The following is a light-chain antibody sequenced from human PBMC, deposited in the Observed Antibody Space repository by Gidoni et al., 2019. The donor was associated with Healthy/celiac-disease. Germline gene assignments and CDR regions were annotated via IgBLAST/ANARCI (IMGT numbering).Light chain of an antibody. J-gene: IGKJ3*01. Sequence: DIQITQSPSSLSASVGDRVTITCRASQSISSYLNWYQQKPGKAPKLLIYAASSLQSGVPSRFSGRGSGTDFTLTISSLQPEDFATYYCQQSYSTPVTFGPGTKVDIK. CDR1: QSISSY. CDR3: QQSYSTPVT. V-gene: IGKV1-39*01. CDR2: AAS.